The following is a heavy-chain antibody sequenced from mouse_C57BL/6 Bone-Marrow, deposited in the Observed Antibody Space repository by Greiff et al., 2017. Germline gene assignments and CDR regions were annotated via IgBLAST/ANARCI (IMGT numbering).Heavy chain of an antibody. Sequence: QVQLQQPGAELVMPGASVKLSCKASGYTFTSYWMHRVKQRPGQGLEWIGEIDPSDSYTNYNQKFKGKSTLTVDKSSSTAYMQLSSLTSEDSAVYYCARYGFAYWGQGTLVTVSA. CDR1: GYTFTSYW. CDR2: IDPSDSYT. V-gene: IGHV1-69*01. CDR3: ARYGFAY. J-gene: IGHJ3*01.